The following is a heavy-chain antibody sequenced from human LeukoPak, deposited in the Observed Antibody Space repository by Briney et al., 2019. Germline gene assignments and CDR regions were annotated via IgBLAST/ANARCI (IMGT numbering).Heavy chain of an antibody. D-gene: IGHD3-22*01. CDR3: AKDRYYDNTGDHYESEY. CDR1: GFTFSTYG. V-gene: IGHV3-23*01. Sequence: GGSLRLSCAASGFTFSTYGMSWVRQAPGKGLDWVSAVSGSGGSTHYADSVTGRFTISRDNSKNTLYLQMNSLRAEDTAVYYCAKDRYYDNTGDHYESEYWGLGTLVTVSS. CDR2: VSGSGGST. J-gene: IGHJ4*02.